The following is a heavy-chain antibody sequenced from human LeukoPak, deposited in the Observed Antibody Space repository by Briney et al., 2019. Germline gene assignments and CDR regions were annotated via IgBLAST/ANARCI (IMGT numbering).Heavy chain of an antibody. CDR2: FSSSTSYR. CDR1: GFTFSTYS. V-gene: IGHV3-21*01. D-gene: IGHD5-12*01. J-gene: IGHJ4*02. Sequence: GGSLRLSCAPSGFTFSTYSMNWVRQAPGKGLEWVASFSSSTSYRYYADSVKGRFTIPRDNPKNSLYLQMNSLRAEDTAIYYCARDRPLSGYDFDSWGQGTLVTVSS. CDR3: ARDRPLSGYDFDS.